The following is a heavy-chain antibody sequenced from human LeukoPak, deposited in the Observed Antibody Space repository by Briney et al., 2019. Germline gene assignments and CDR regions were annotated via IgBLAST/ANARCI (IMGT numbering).Heavy chain of an antibody. CDR3: AAYTSGYPYYFVY. CDR1: GGSISSYY. V-gene: IGHV4-59*08. Sequence: SETLSLTCTVSGGSISSYYWSWIRQPPGKGLEWVGYIYYSGSTNYNPSLQSRVTISVDTSKTQYSLKLSSVTAADTAVYYCAAYTSGYPYYFVYWGQGTLVTVSS. J-gene: IGHJ4*02. D-gene: IGHD3-22*01. CDR2: IYYSGST.